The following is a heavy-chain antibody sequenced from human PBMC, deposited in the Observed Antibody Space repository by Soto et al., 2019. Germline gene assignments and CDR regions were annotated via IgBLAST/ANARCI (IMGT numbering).Heavy chain of an antibody. Sequence: EVQLVESGGGLVQPGGSLRLSCAASGFTFSSYSMNWVRQAPGKGLEWVSYISSSSSTIYYADSVEGRFTISRDNAKKSLYLQMNSLRAEDTAVYYGARDGYDSSGYQPDFDYWGQGTLVTVSS. CDR3: ARDGYDSSGYQPDFDY. CDR2: ISSSSSTI. CDR1: GFTFSSYS. J-gene: IGHJ4*02. V-gene: IGHV3-48*01. D-gene: IGHD3-22*01.